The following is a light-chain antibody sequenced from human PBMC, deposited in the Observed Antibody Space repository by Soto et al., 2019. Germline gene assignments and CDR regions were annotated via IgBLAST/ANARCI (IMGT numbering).Light chain of an antibody. J-gene: IGKJ5*01. Sequence: DMKKTRSGSGVDLGGRHIITKNSRASQGISSYLAWYQQKPGKAPKLLIYAASTLQSGVPSRFSGSGSGTEFTLTVRRLQPADFATFPCQELNRYPLGTVARGTRLEIK. CDR2: AAS. CDR3: QELNRYPLGT. V-gene: IGKV1-9*01. CDR1: QGISSY.